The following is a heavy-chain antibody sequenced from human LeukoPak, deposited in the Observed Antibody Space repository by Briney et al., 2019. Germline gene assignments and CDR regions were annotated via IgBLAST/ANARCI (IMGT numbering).Heavy chain of an antibody. V-gene: IGHV3-72*01. J-gene: IGHJ4*02. Sequence: PGGSLRLSCAASGXTFSDHYVDWVRQAPGKGQEWVGRIRNKANSYTTEYAASVKGRFTISRDDSKNSVYLQMNSLITEDTAVYYCSRVSLAGSGSCYGYWGQGTLVTVSS. CDR2: IRNKANSYTT. D-gene: IGHD2-15*01. CDR1: GXTFSDHY. CDR3: SRVSLAGSGSCYGY.